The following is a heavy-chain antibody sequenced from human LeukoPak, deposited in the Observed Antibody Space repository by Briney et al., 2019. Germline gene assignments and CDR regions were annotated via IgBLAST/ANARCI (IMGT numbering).Heavy chain of an antibody. D-gene: IGHD1-26*01. CDR1: GFPFSSYS. V-gene: IGHV3-21*04. CDR3: ARKVGATDY. CDR2: ISSSSSYI. Sequence: PGGPLRLSCAPSGFPFSSYSMNWLRQAPGKGLEGVSSISSSSSYIYYADSVKGRFTISRENAKNTLYLKMNSLRAEDTAVYYCARKVGATDYWGPGTLVTVSS. J-gene: IGHJ4*02.